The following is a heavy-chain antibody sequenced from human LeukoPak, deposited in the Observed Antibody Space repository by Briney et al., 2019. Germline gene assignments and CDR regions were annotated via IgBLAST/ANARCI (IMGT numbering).Heavy chain of an antibody. V-gene: IGHV1-18*01. D-gene: IGHD3-16*02. CDR1: GYTFTSYG. CDR3: ARESFWRTGYYGMDV. CDR2: ISAYNGNT. Sequence: ASVKVSCKASGYTFTSYGISWVRQAPGQGLVWMGWISAYNGNTNYAQKLQGRVTMTTDTSTSTAYMELRSLRSDDTAVYYCARESFWRTGYYGMDVWGQGTTVTVSS. J-gene: IGHJ6*02.